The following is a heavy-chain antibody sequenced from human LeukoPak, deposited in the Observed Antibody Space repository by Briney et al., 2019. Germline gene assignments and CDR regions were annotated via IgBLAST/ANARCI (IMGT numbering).Heavy chain of an antibody. V-gene: IGHV3-48*01. Sequence: GGSLGLSCAASGFTFSLYGMNWLRQAPGKGLEWVSYISEDTTIIHYADSVKGRFTISRDNAKNSLYLQMNSLRVVDTAVYYCATTGVRRDNWFDPWGQGTLVTVSS. J-gene: IGHJ5*02. CDR3: ATTGVRRDNWFDP. D-gene: IGHD3-10*01. CDR1: GFTFSLYG. CDR2: ISEDTTII.